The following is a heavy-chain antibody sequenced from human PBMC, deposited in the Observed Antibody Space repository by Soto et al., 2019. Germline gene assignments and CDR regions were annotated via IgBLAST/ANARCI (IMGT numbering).Heavy chain of an antibody. CDR3: ARGYSSGWYPSFDY. CDR2: INHSGST. D-gene: IGHD6-19*01. V-gene: IGHV4-34*01. J-gene: IGHJ4*02. Sequence: SETLSLTCAVYGGSFSGYYWSWIRQPPGKGLEWIGEINHSGSTNYNPSLKSRVTISVDTSKNQFSLKLSSVTAADTAVYYCARGYSSGWYPSFDYWGQGTLVTVSS. CDR1: GGSFSGYY.